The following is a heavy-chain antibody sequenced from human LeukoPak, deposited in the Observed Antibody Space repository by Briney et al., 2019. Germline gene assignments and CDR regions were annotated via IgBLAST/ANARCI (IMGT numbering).Heavy chain of an antibody. CDR2: ISAYDGNT. CDR1: GYTFTSYG. CDR3: ARSPSNISTAGRPLGF. J-gene: IGHJ4*02. Sequence: GASVKVSCKASGYTFTSYGITWVRQAPGQGLEWMGWISAYDGNTNYAQRLQGRVTMTTDTSTSTANLELRSLRSDDTAVYYCARSPSNISTAGRPLGFWGQGTLVTVSS. D-gene: IGHD1-14*01. V-gene: IGHV1-18*01.